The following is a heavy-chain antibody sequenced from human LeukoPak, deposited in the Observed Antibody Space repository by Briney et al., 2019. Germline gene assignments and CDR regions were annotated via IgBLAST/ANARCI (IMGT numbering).Heavy chain of an antibody. CDR3: ARKGNAFDF. CDR2: IKLDVSET. CDR1: GFTVSSNY. Sequence: GGSLRLSCAASGFTVSSNYMSWVRQAPGKGLEWVANIKLDVSETYYVDSVRGRITISRDNTKNSLYLQMDSLRAEDTAVYYCARKGNAFDFWGQGTMVTVSS. J-gene: IGHJ3*01. D-gene: IGHD3-10*01. V-gene: IGHV3-7*01.